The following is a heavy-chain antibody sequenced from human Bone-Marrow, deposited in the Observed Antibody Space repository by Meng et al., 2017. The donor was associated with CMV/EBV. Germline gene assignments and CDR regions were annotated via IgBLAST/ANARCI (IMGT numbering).Heavy chain of an antibody. V-gene: IGHV1-2*02. CDR2: INPNSGGT. Sequence: ASVKVSCKASGYIFTAYYILWVRQAPGQGLEWMGWINPNSGGTNYAQKFQSRVTMTRDTSISTAYMELSRLRSDDTAVYYCARAADAFDIWGQGTMVTVSS. CDR1: GYIFTAYY. J-gene: IGHJ3*02. CDR3: ARAADAFDI.